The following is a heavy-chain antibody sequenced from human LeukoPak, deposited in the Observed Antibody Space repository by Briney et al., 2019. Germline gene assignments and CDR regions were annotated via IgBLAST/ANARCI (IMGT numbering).Heavy chain of an antibody. CDR3: ARDFIVLSYSDFWRGYYAGDF. D-gene: IGHD3-3*01. CDR2: IKQDGSEE. V-gene: IGHV3-7*01. CDR1: GFTFSAYW. Sequence: PGGSLRLSCAASGFTFSAYWMSWVRQTPGKGLEWVANIKQDGSEEYYVDSVKGRFTISRDNAKSSLYPQMNSLGAEDTAVYYCARDFIVLSYSDFWRGYYAGDFWGQGTLVTVTS. J-gene: IGHJ4*02.